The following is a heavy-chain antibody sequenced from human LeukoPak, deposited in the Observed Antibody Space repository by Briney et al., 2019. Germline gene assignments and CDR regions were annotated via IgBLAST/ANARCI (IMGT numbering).Heavy chain of an antibody. D-gene: IGHD1-26*01. Sequence: GGSLRLSCAASGFTFSSYAMSWVRQAPGKGLEWVSTSSDGSTYYVDSVKGRFTISRDNSKNTLYLQMNSLRAEDTAVYYCAKGPMGATRTPFDYWGQGTLVTVSS. J-gene: IGHJ4*02. CDR3: AKGPMGATRTPFDY. CDR1: GFTFSSYA. V-gene: IGHV3-23*01. CDR2: SSDGST.